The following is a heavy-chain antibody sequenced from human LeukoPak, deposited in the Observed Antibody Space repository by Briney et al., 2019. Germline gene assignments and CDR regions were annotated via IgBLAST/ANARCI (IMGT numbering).Heavy chain of an antibody. CDR2: FDPEDGET. D-gene: IGHD3-10*01. CDR1: GYTLTELS. Sequence: ASVKVSCKVSGYTLTELSMHWVRQAPGEGLEWMGGFDPEDGETIYAQKFQGRVTMTEDTSTDTAHMELSSLRSEDTAVYYCATNYGSGSYYNVYWGQGTLVTVSS. J-gene: IGHJ4*02. CDR3: ATNYGSGSYYNVY. V-gene: IGHV1-24*01.